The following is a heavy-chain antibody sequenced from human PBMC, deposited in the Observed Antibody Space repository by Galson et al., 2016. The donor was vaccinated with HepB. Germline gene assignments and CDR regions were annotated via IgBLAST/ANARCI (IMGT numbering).Heavy chain of an antibody. CDR3: AQELRPNDH. D-gene: IGHD4-17*01. V-gene: IGHV3-23*01. CDR1: GLTFINCA. CDR2: IDISGGST. Sequence: SLRLSCAASGLTFINCAMSWVRQAPGKGLEWVSSIDISGGSTYYADSVKGRFTVSRDNSKNTLYLQVDSLRVDDTAAYYCAQELRPNDHWGQGTLVTVSS. J-gene: IGHJ4*02.